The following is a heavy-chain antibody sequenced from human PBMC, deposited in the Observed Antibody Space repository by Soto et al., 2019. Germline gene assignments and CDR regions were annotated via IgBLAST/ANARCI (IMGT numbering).Heavy chain of an antibody. D-gene: IGHD3-22*01. J-gene: IGHJ4*02. Sequence: EVQLVESGGGLVKPGGSLRLSCAASGFTFSNAWMNWVRQAPGKGLEWVGRIKSKTDGGTTDYAAPVKGRFTISRDDSKNTLYLQMNSLKTEDTAVYYCTTETYYYDSSGYYYPSPDYWGQGTLVTVSS. CDR2: IKSKTDGGTT. V-gene: IGHV3-15*07. CDR1: GFTFSNAW. CDR3: TTETYYYDSSGYYYPSPDY.